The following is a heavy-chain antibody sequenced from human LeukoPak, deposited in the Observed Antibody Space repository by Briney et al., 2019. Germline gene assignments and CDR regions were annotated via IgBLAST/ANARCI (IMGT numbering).Heavy chain of an antibody. J-gene: IGHJ4*02. CDR1: GGSIRSSSYY. Sequence: SETLSLTCTLSGGSIRSSSYYWGWIRQPPGKGLEWIGSIYYSENTYYNPSLKSRVTISVDTSKNQFSLGLSSVTAADTAVYYCARRTSGGGLFDYWGQGTLVTVSS. V-gene: IGHV4-39*01. CDR2: IYYSENT. D-gene: IGHD3-10*01. CDR3: ARRTSGGGLFDY.